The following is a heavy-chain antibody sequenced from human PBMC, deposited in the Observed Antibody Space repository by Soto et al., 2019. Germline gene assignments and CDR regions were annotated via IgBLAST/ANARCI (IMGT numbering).Heavy chain of an antibody. V-gene: IGHV1-69*01. Sequence: QVQLVQSGAEVKKPGSSVKVSCKASGGTFSSYAISWVRQAPGQGLEWMGGIIPISDTTNYAQKFQGRVTITADESTSTGYMELRSLRSEDTAVYYCARSQGSSTSLEIYYYYSYGMDVWGQGTTVTVSS. J-gene: IGHJ6*02. CDR3: ARSQGSSTSLEIYYYYSYGMDV. CDR2: IIPISDTT. D-gene: IGHD2-2*01. CDR1: GGTFSSYA.